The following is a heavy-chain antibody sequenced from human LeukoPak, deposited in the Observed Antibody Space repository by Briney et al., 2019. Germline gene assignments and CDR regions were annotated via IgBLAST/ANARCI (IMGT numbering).Heavy chain of an antibody. CDR2: INPNSGGT. CDR1: GYTFTGYY. Sequence: ASVKVSCKASGYTFTGYYMHWVRQAPGQGLEWMGWINPNSGGTNYAQKFQGRVTMTTDTSTSTAYMELRSLRSDDTAVYYCARDSGDLPESDFDYWGQGTLVTVSS. CDR3: ARDSGDLPESDFDY. J-gene: IGHJ4*02. V-gene: IGHV1-2*02. D-gene: IGHD3-10*01.